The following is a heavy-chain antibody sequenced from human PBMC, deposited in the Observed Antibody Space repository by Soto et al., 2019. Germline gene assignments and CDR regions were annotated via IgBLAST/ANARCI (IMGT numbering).Heavy chain of an antibody. Sequence: EVQLVETGGGLIQPGGSLRLSCAASGFTVSSNYMSWVRQAPGKGLEWVSVIYSGGSTYYADSVKGRFTISRDNSKNPLYLQMNSLRAEDTAVYYWARESTTVTAFDYWGQGTLVTVSS. J-gene: IGHJ4*02. CDR3: ARESTTVTAFDY. D-gene: IGHD4-17*01. V-gene: IGHV3-53*02. CDR2: IYSGGST. CDR1: GFTVSSNY.